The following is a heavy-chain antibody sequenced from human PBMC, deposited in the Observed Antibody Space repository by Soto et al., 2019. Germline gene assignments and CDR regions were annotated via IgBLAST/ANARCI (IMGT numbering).Heavy chain of an antibody. CDR1: GYIFTNYW. CDR3: ARHLVGSTRGNFDY. Sequence: ESLKISCQVSGYIFTNYWIGWVRQMPGKGMEWMGIIYPCDSGTRYSPSFQGQVTISADTSITTAYLQWSGLRASDTAMYFCARHLVGSTRGNFDYWGQGTLVTVSS. J-gene: IGHJ4*01. CDR2: IYPCDSGT. D-gene: IGHD2-2*01. V-gene: IGHV5-51*01.